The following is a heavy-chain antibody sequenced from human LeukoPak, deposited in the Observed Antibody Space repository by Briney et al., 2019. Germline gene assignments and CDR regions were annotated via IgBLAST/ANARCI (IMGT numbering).Heavy chain of an antibody. J-gene: IGHJ6*04. V-gene: IGHV3-7*03. CDR2: INEDGSEA. CDR1: GFTFSGYW. CDR3: AREKYSRGRIFYYYGIDV. D-gene: IGHD3-10*01. Sequence: GGSLRLSCVASGFTFSGYWMIWVRQAPGKGLEWLANINEDGSEANYVASVNGRFSMSSDNAKKSVYLQMNSLGAEDTAVYYCAREKYSRGRIFYYYGIDVWGKGTTVTVSS.